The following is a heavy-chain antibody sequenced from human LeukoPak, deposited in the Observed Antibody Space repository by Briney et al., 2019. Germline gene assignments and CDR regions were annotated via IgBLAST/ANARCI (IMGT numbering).Heavy chain of an antibody. V-gene: IGHV3-23*01. J-gene: IGHJ3*02. CDR2: ISANDAST. CDR1: GFTLSSYA. CDR3: ARACSGGTCYLAAFDI. Sequence: PGGSLRLSCVASGFTLSSYAMSWVRQAPGKGLEWVSAISANDASTYYAVSVRGRFTISRDKSKNTLYLQMNSLRADDTAMYYCARACSGGTCYLAAFDIWGHGTKVTVSS. D-gene: IGHD2-15*01.